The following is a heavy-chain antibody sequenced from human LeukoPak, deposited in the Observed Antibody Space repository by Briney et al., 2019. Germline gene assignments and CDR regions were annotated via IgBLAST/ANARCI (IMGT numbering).Heavy chain of an antibody. V-gene: IGHV3-49*04. CDR3: MSAFDI. Sequence: GGSLRLSCTASGFNFGDYAMSWVRQAPGKGLEWVGFIRSKAYGGTTEYAASVKGRFTISRDDSKSIAYLQMNSLKTEDTAVYYCMSAFDIWDQGTMVTVSS. CDR1: GFNFGDYA. CDR2: IRSKAYGGTT. J-gene: IGHJ3*02.